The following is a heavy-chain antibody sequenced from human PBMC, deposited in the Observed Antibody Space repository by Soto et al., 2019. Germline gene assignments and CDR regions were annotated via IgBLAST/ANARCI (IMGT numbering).Heavy chain of an antibody. J-gene: IGHJ4*02. CDR3: ARDPDYFDYQNNSEFDY. Sequence: QVQLVQSGAEVKKPGSSVKVSCKASGGTFSSYVISWVRQAPGQGLEWRGGIIPIFGTANYAQKFQGRVTIIADKSTSTAYMELSSLRSEDTAVYYCARDPDYFDYQNNSEFDYWGQGNLVTVSS. CDR2: IIPIFGTA. V-gene: IGHV1-69*06. D-gene: IGHD4-17*01. CDR1: GGTFSSYV.